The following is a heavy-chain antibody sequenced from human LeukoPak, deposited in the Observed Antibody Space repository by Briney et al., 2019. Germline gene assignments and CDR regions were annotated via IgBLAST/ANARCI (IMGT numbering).Heavy chain of an antibody. CDR2: IYHSGST. Sequence: SETLSLTCTVSGGSISSSSYYWSWIRQPPGKGLEWIGYIYHSGSTYYNPSLKSRVTISVDRSKNQFSLKLSSVTAADTAVYYCAAIVGATGWFDPWGQGTLVTVSS. CDR3: AAIVGATGWFDP. D-gene: IGHD1-26*01. J-gene: IGHJ5*02. V-gene: IGHV4-30-2*01. CDR1: GGSISSSSYY.